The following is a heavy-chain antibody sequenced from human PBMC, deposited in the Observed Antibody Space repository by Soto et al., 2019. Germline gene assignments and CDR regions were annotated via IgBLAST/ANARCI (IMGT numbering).Heavy chain of an antibody. D-gene: IGHD6-25*01. V-gene: IGHV4-39*01. J-gene: IGHJ6*02. CDR1: GGSISSSSYY. Sequence: PSETLSLTCTVSGGSISSSSYYWGWIRQPPGKGLEWIGSIYYSGSTYYNPSLKSRVTISVDTSKNQFSLKLSSVTAADTAVSYCASPARAAAGRCYYLSCLVVWGRVAMLAVSS. CDR3: ASPARAAAGRCYYLSCLVV. CDR2: IYYSGST.